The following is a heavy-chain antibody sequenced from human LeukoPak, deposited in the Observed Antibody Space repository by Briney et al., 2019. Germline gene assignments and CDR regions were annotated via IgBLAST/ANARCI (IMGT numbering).Heavy chain of an antibody. V-gene: IGHV1-2*02. CDR2: INPKSGGA. CDR1: GYTFTGYY. J-gene: IGHJ4*02. CDR3: ARALGYSSSQSPIDY. D-gene: IGHD6-13*01. Sequence: ASVKVSCKASGYTFTGYYIHWVRQAPGQGLEWMGWINPKSGGANYAQKFQGRVTMTRDTSTSTVYMELSSLRSEDTAVYYCARALGYSSSQSPIDYWGQGTLVTVSS.